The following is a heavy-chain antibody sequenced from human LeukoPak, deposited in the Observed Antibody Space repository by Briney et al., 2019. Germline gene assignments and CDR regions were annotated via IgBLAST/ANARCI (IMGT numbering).Heavy chain of an antibody. CDR1: GFTFSSYS. Sequence: PGGSLRLSCAASGFTFSSYSMNWVRQAPGKGLEWVSSISSSSTYIHYADSLKGRFTISRDNAKNTLYPQMNSLRAEDTAVYYCARGDRAGFDYWGQGTLVTVSS. D-gene: IGHD6-13*01. CDR2: ISSSSTYI. V-gene: IGHV3-21*01. J-gene: IGHJ4*02. CDR3: ARGDRAGFDY.